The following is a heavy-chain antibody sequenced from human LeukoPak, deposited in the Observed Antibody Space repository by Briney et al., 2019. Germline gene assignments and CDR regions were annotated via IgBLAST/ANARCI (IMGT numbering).Heavy chain of an antibody. J-gene: IGHJ6*04. CDR3: ARALGAPDQLLGTHYYGMDV. CDR2: IIPILGTA. Sequence: ASVKVSCKASGGTFSSYAISWVRQAPGQGLEWMGGIIPILGTANYAQKFQGRVTITADESTSTAYMELSSLRSEDTAVYYCARALGAPDQLLGTHYYGMDVWGKGTTVTVPS. D-gene: IGHD2-2*01. CDR1: GGTFSSYA. V-gene: IGHV1-69*01.